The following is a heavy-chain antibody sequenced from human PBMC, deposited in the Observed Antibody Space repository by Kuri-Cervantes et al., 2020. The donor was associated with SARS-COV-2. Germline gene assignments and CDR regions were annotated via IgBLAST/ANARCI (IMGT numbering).Heavy chain of an antibody. CDR3: VRDRGPGSSGVH. CDR1: GFTFSSYW. D-gene: IGHD1-26*01. V-gene: IGHV3-74*01. CDR2: IDSDGSST. Sequence: GGSLRLSCAASGFTFSSYWMHWVRQAPGKGLVWVSRIDSDGSSTNYADSVKGRFTISRDNAKNTLYLQMSSLRAEDTAVYYCVRDRGPGSSGVHWGQGTLVTVSS. J-gene: IGHJ4*02.